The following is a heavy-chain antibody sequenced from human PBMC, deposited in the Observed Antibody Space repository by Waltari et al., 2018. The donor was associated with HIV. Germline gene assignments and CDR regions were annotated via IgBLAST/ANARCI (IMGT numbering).Heavy chain of an antibody. D-gene: IGHD2-2*01. CDR3: AKVKKYQALSVFPDYYYGMDV. V-gene: IGHV3-30*18. CDR1: GFSFSTYG. Sequence: QVQLVESGGGVVQPGRSLRLSCAASGFSFSTYGMHWARQAPGKGLEWVAVISYDGSKKYNGSSVKGRFTIYRDDSKNTLSLQMNSLTAEDTAVYYCAKVKKYQALSVFPDYYYGMDVWGQGTTVTVSS. CDR2: ISYDGSKK. J-gene: IGHJ6*02.